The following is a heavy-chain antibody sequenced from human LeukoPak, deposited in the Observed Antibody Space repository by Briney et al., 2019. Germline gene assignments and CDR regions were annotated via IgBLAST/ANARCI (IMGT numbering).Heavy chain of an antibody. D-gene: IGHD1-14*01. CDR3: ARRGPGPYDY. CDR1: GGSISSGGYY. V-gene: IGHV4-31*03. CDR2: IYYSGST. J-gene: IGHJ4*02. Sequence: SSETLSLTCTVSGGSISSGGYYWSWIRQHPGKGLEWIGYIYYSGSTYYNPSLKSRVTISVDTSKNQFSLKLSSVTAADTAVYYCARRGPGPYDYWGQGTLVTVSS.